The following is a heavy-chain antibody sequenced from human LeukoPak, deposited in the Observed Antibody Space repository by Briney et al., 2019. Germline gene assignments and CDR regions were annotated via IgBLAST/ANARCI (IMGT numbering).Heavy chain of an antibody. CDR3: AREMYDYVWGSYRYTKFDP. CDR1: GGSISSYY. Sequence: SETLSLTCTVSGGSISSYYWSWIRQPPGKGLEWIVYIYYSGSTNYNPSLKSRVTISVDTSKNQSSLKLSSVTAADTAVYYCAREMYDYVWGSYRYTKFDPWGQGTLVTVSS. J-gene: IGHJ5*02. V-gene: IGHV4-59*01. CDR2: IYYSGST. D-gene: IGHD3-16*02.